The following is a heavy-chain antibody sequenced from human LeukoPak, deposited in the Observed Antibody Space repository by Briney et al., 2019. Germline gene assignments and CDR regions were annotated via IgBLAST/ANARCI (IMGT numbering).Heavy chain of an antibody. Sequence: PSETLSLTCTVSGGSISSYYWGWIRQPPGKGLEWIGSIYYSGSTYYSPSLKSRVTISVDTSKNQFSLKLSSVTAADTAVYYCARLLRVGYCSTTTCNWFDPWGQGTLVTVSS. V-gene: IGHV4-39*07. CDR1: GGSISSYY. CDR3: ARLLRVGYCSTTTCNWFDP. J-gene: IGHJ5*02. CDR2: IYYSGST. D-gene: IGHD2-2*03.